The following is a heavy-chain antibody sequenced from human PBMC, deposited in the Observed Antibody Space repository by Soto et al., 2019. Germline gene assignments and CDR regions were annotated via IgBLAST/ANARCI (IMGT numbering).Heavy chain of an antibody. Sequence: GGSLRLSCAASGFTFSSYDMHWVRQATGKGLEWVSAIGTAGDTYYPGSVKGRFTISRENAKNSLYLQMNSLRAGDTAVYYGARGAVSGSYFDYWGQGTLVTVSS. V-gene: IGHV3-13*01. CDR1: GFTFSSYD. CDR3: ARGAVSGSYFDY. D-gene: IGHD1-26*01. CDR2: IGTAGDT. J-gene: IGHJ4*02.